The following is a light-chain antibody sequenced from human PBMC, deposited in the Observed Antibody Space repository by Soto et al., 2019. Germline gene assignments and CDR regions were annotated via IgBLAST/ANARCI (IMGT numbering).Light chain of an antibody. CDR2: DAS. V-gene: IGKV1-5*01. J-gene: IGKJ1*01. CDR3: QQYNSYWT. Sequence: DIRMTNSPSTLSASVGDRVTITCRASQSISSWLAWYQQKPGKAPKLLIYDASSLESGVPSRFSGSGSGTEFTLTISSLQPDDFATYYCQQYNSYWTFGQGTKVDI. CDR1: QSISSW.